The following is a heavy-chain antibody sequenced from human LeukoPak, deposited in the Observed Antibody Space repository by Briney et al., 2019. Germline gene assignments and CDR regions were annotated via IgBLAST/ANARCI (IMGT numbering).Heavy chain of an antibody. Sequence: GGSLRLSCVASGFIFSYYDMDLVRQAPGKGLEWISYISSSRSIMYYADSVLGRFTVSRDNAENTLYLQMSGLRGDDTAVYYCARHNQGSPDYWGQGTLVTVSS. CDR2: ISSSRSIM. J-gene: IGHJ4*02. V-gene: IGHV3-48*01. CDR3: ARHNQGSPDY. CDR1: GFIFSYYD.